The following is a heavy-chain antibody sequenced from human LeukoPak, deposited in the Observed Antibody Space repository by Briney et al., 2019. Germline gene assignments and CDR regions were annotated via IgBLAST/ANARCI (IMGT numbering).Heavy chain of an antibody. CDR3: ARGRQQGREGSFDY. CDR2: IYHSGST. Sequence: SETLSLTCAVYGGSFSGYYWSWIRQPPGKGLEWIGEIYHSGSTNYNPSLKSRVTISVDTSKNQFSLKLSSMTAADTAVYYCARGRQQGREGSFDYWGQGTLVTVSS. D-gene: IGHD6-13*01. J-gene: IGHJ4*02. V-gene: IGHV4-34*01. CDR1: GGSFSGYY.